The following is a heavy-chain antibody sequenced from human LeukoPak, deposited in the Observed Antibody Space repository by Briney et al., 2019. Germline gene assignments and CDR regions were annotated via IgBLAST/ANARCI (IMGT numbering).Heavy chain of an antibody. Sequence: GGSLRLSCAASGFTFSSYAMSWVRQAPGKGLEWVSAISGSGGSTYYADSVKGRFTISRDNSKNTLYLQMNSLRAEDTAVYYCARLWFGETAQDYWGQGTLVTVSS. CDR3: ARLWFGETAQDY. V-gene: IGHV3-23*01. CDR2: ISGSGGST. J-gene: IGHJ4*02. CDR1: GFTFSSYA. D-gene: IGHD3-10*01.